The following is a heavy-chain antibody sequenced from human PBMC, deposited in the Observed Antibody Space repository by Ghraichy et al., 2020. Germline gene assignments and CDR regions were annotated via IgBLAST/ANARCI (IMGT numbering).Heavy chain of an antibody. CDR2: IWYDGSNK. D-gene: IGHD2-8*01. J-gene: IGHJ6*02. CDR3: ARDMLVLEPYGMDV. Sequence: GGSLRLSCAASGFDFSTYGMHWVRQAPGKGLEWVAAIWYDGSNKYYADSMKGRCTISRDNSKKTLYLQMNSLRAEDTAVYYCARDMLVLEPYGMDVWGQGTTVTVSS. CDR1: GFDFSTYG. V-gene: IGHV3-33*01.